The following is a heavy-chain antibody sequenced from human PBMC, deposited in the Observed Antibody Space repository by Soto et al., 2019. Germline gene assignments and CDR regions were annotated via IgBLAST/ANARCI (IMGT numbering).Heavy chain of an antibody. CDR3: ASLGRHG. CDR1: GFTFRSYS. J-gene: IGHJ6*02. Sequence: GGSLRLSCVASGFTFRSYSMNWVRQAPGKGLEWVSSVSPSTSYIYYADSVKGRFTISRDNAKNSLYLQMNSLRAEDTAVYYCASLGRHGWGQGTTVTVSS. V-gene: IGHV3-21*01. D-gene: IGHD3-16*01. CDR2: VSPSTSYI.